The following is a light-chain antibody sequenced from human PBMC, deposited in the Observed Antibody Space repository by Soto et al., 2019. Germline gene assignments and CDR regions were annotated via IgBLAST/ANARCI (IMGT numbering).Light chain of an antibody. J-gene: IGKJ3*01. CDR2: AAS. Sequence: AIQMTQSPSSLSASVGDRVTITCRASQGIRYYLDWFQQKPGKAPKLLIYAASNLQSGVPARFSGSGSGSDFTLSISSLQPEDFATYYCLQKYFSPYTFGPGTKVDIK. CDR1: QGIRYY. CDR3: LQKYFSPYT. V-gene: IGKV1-6*01.